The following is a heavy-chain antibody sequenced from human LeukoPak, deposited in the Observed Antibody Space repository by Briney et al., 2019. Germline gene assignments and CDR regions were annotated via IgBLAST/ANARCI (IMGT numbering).Heavy chain of an antibody. CDR1: GLTFSSYT. D-gene: IGHD3-10*01. CDR3: ARGLHYYYYGMDV. V-gene: IGHV3-30-3*01. CDR2: ISYDGSNK. Sequence: GGSLRLSCAASGLTFSSYTMHWVRQAPGKGLEWVAVISYDGSNKYYADSVKGRFTIPRDNSKNTLYLQMNGLRAEDTAVYYCARGLHYYYYGMDVWGQGTTVTVSS. J-gene: IGHJ6*02.